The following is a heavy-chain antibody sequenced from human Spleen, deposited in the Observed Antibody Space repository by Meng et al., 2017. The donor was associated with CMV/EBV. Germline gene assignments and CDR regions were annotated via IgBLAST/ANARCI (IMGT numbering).Heavy chain of an antibody. D-gene: IGHD6-13*01. CDR3: AKDSSSWYGAFDI. CDR2: IKQDGSEK. Sequence: GESLKISCAASGFTFSSYWMSWVRQAPGKGLEWVANIKQDGSEKYYVDSVKGRFTISRDNSKNTVYLQMNSLRAEDTAVYNCAKDSSSWYGAFDIWGQGTMVTVSS. CDR1: GFTFSSYW. V-gene: IGHV3-7*03. J-gene: IGHJ3*02.